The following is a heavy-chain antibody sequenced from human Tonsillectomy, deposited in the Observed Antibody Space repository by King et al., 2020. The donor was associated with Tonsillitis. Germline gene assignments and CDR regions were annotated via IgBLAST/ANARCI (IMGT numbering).Heavy chain of an antibody. Sequence: VQLVESGGGLVKPGGSLRLSCAASGFTFRSYSVNWVRQAPGKGLEWVSSISSTNTYISYADSVRGRFTVSRDNAQNSLYLQINSLRAEDTAVYYCARDFKGGSCLCRYFDLWGRGTLVTVSS. D-gene: IGHD2-15*01. V-gene: IGHV3-21*01. J-gene: IGHJ2*01. CDR1: GFTFRSYS. CDR3: ARDFKGGSCLCRYFDL. CDR2: ISSTNTYI.